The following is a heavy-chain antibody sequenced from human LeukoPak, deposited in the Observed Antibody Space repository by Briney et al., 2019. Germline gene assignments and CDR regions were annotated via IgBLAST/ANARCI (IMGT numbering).Heavy chain of an antibody. Sequence: RPSETLSLTCTVSGGSVSSDNYYWNWIRQPPGKGLEWIGYLSSSGSTNYNPSLKGRVTISVDTSKNQFSLKLSSVTAADTAVYYCARSRDTTGTTHLGHWGQGILVTVSS. V-gene: IGHV4-61*01. J-gene: IGHJ4*02. CDR2: LSSSGST. CDR1: GGSVSSDNYY. CDR3: ARSRDTTGTTHLGH. D-gene: IGHD1-1*01.